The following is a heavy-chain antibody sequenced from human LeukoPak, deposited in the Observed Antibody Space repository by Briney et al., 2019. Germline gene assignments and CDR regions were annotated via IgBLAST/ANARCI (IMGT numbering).Heavy chain of an antibody. Sequence: PGGSLRLSCAASGFTFSSYSMNWVRQAPGKGLEWVSSISSSSSYIYYADSVKGRFTTSRDNAKNTLYLQMNSLRAENTAVYYCAKVKYSSGWSLDYWGQGTLVTVSS. CDR2: ISSSSSYI. CDR3: AKVKYSSGWSLDY. V-gene: IGHV3-21*04. J-gene: IGHJ4*02. D-gene: IGHD6-19*01. CDR1: GFTFSSYS.